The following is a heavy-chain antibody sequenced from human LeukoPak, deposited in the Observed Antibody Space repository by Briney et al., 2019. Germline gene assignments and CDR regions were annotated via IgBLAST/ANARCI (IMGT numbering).Heavy chain of an antibody. CDR2: IYYSGST. D-gene: IGHD6-13*01. CDR3: ARGSYSSSSFYWYFDL. J-gene: IGHJ2*01. CDR1: GGSISSYY. V-gene: IGHV4-59*01. Sequence: PSETLSLTCTVSGGSISSYYWNWIRQPPGKGLEWIGYIYYSGSTNYNPSLKSRVTISVDTSKNQFSLKLSSVTAADTAVYYCARGSYSSSSFYWYFDLWGRGTLVTVSS.